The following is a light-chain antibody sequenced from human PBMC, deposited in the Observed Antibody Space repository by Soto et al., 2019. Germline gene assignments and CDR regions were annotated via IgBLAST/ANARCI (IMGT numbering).Light chain of an antibody. V-gene: IGLV2-11*01. Sequence: QSVLTQPRSVSGSPGQSVTIPCTGTSSDVGGYNYVSWYQQHPGKAPKLMIYDVSKRPSGVPDRFSGSKSGNTASLTISGLQPEDEADYYCCSYAGSPYVFGTGTKLTVL. CDR2: DVS. J-gene: IGLJ1*01. CDR1: SSDVGGYNY. CDR3: CSYAGSPYV.